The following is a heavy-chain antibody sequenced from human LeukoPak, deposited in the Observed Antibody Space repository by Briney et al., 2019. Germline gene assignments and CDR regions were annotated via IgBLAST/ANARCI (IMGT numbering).Heavy chain of an antibody. CDR2: ISGDGSMT. V-gene: IGHV3-74*01. CDR1: GFTFSTHW. Sequence: GGSLRLSCAASGFTFSTHWMYWVRQAPGRGLVWVSRISGDGSMTSYADSVKGRFTISRDNAKDTLYLQMTSLRVEDTAVYSCASLLTPYHGSGGGGMDVWGQGTTVTVSS. D-gene: IGHD3-10*01. CDR3: ASLLTPYHGSGGGGMDV. J-gene: IGHJ6*02.